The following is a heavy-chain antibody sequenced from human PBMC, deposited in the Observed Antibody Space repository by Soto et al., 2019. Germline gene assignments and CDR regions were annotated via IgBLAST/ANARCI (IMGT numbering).Heavy chain of an antibody. J-gene: IGHJ4*01. CDR3: ARHDAYDY. CDR1: GGSISPYY. CDR2: ISDSGNT. V-gene: IGHV4-59*08. Sequence: SETLSLTCTVSGGSISPYYWTWIRQPPGKGPEWLGYISDSGNTNYNPSLKSRVTISIDTSKNQFSLNLWSLTAADTAVYYCARHDAYDYWSQGTLVTGSS.